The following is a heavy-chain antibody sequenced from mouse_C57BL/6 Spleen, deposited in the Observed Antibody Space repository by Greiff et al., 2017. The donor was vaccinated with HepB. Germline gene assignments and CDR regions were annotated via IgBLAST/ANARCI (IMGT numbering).Heavy chain of an antibody. D-gene: IGHD1-1*01. J-gene: IGHJ1*03. CDR1: GYTFTDYN. CDR3: ARSPYYYGSSTGYFDV. Sequence: EVQLQQSGPELVKPGASVKMSCKASGYTFTDYNMHWVKQSHGKSLEWIGYINPNNGGTSYNQKFKGKATLTVNKSSSTAYMELRSLTSEDSAVYYGARSPYYYGSSTGYFDVWGKGTTVTVSS. V-gene: IGHV1-22*01. CDR2: INPNNGGT.